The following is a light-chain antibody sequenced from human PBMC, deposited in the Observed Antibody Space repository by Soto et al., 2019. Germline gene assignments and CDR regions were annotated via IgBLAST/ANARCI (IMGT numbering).Light chain of an antibody. CDR1: QSVSSY. CDR2: DAT. Sequence: EIVLTQSPATLSLSPGERATLSSRASQSVSSYLAWYQQKPGQAPNLLIYDATNRATGIPARFSGSGSGTDFTLPISSLEPEDFAVYYCQQRSNWPPTWTFGQGTKVEIK. CDR3: QQRSNWPPTWT. J-gene: IGKJ1*01. V-gene: IGKV3-11*01.